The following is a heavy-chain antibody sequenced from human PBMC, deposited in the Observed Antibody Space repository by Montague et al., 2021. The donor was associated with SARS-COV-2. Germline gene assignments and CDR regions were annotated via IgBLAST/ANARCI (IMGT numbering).Heavy chain of an antibody. J-gene: IGHJ4*02. V-gene: IGHV4-39*01. D-gene: IGHD3-10*01. CDR2: IYYSGST. CDR1: GGSISSSSYY. Sequence: SETLSLTCTVSGGSISSSSYYWGWLRQPPGKGLEWIGSIYYSGSTYYNPSLKSRVTISVDTSKNQFSLKLSSVIAADTAVYYCAGREDYYGSGSYPNWGQGTLVTVSS. CDR3: AGREDYYGSGSYPN.